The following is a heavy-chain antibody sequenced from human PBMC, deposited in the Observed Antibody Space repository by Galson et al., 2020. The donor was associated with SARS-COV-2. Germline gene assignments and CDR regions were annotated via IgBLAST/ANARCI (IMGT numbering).Heavy chain of an antibody. CDR3: ARAPGGGFDP. J-gene: IGHJ5*02. CDR1: GFTFSSYA. CDR2: ISYDGSNK. V-gene: IGHV3-30-3*01. D-gene: IGHD3-10*01. Sequence: GESLKISCAASGFTFSSYAMHWVRQAPGKGLEWVAVISYDGSNKYYADSVKGRFTISRDNSKNTLYLQMNSLRAEDTAVYYCARAPGGGFDPWGQGTLVTVSS.